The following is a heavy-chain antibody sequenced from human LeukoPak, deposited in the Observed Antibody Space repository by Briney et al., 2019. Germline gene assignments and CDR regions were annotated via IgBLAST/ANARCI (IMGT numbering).Heavy chain of an antibody. CDR2: FDPEDGEA. CDR1: GYTLTELS. CDR3: ATATRYGYNWNYDPVYYFDY. Sequence: ASVKVSCKVSGYTLTELSMHWVRQAPGKGLEWMGGFDPEDGEAIYAQKFQGRVTMTEDTSTDTAYMEPSSLRSEDTAVYYCATATRYGYNWNYDPVYYFDYWGQGTLVTVSS. D-gene: IGHD1-7*01. J-gene: IGHJ4*02. V-gene: IGHV1-24*01.